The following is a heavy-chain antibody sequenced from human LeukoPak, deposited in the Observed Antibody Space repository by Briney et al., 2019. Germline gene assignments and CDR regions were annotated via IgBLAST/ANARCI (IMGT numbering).Heavy chain of an antibody. D-gene: IGHD2-2*01. V-gene: IGHV4-4*07. J-gene: IGHJ4*02. CDR2: IYTSGST. Sequence: KSSETLSLTCTVSGGSVNNYYWSWIRQPAGKGLEWIGRIYTSGSTNYKPSLKSRLTMSVDTSKSQLSLNLSSVTAADTAVYYCARGAHCSSGKCSFFDYWGQGTLVTVSS. CDR3: ARGAHCSSGKCSFFDY. CDR1: GGSVNNYY.